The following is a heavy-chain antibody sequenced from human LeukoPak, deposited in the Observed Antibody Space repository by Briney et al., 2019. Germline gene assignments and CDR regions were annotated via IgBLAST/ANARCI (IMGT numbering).Heavy chain of an antibody. V-gene: IGHV3-23*01. D-gene: IGHD3-3*01. CDR1: GFTLSNFA. J-gene: IGHJ4*02. CDR2: ISGTGITT. CDR3: ATVQFLEWLPD. Sequence: GGSLRLSCAASGFTLSNFAMSWVRQAPGKGLEWVSAISGTGITTYYADSVKGRFTISRDNAKNSLFLQMNSLTTEDTAVYYCATVQFLEWLPDWGQGTLVAVS.